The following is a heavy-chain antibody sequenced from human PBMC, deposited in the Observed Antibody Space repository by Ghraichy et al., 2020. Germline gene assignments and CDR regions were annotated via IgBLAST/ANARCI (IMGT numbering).Heavy chain of an antibody. CDR1: GFSLSNARVG. D-gene: IGHD3-22*01. V-gene: IGHV2-26*01. J-gene: IGHJ4*02. CDR3: ARIHSYYYDTSGYYYAYYFDF. Sequence: SGPTLVKPTETLTLTCTVSGFSLSNARVGVSWIRQPPGKALEWLAHIFSNDERSYNTSLRTRLTISKDTSESQVVLTMTNMDPVDTGTYFCARIHSYYYDTSGYYYAYYFDFWGQGTLVAVSS. CDR2: IFSNDER.